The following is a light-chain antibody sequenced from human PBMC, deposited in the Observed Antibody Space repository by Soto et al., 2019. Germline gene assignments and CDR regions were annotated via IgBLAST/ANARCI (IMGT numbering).Light chain of an antibody. CDR3: SSYTSTSTRV. CDR1: SSDVGGYNY. CDR2: EVS. Sequence: QSALTQPASVSGSPGQSITISCTGTSSDVGGYNYVSWYQQHPGKAPKVIISEVSNRPSGVSDRFSGSKSGNTASLTISWRQAEDEADYYCSSYTSTSTRVFGGGTQLTVL. V-gene: IGLV2-14*01. J-gene: IGLJ2*01.